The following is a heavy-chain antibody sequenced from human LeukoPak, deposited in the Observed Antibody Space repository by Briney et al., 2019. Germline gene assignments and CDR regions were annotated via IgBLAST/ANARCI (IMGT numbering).Heavy chain of an antibody. CDR1: GYTFTSYY. D-gene: IGHD2-2*01. Sequence: GASVKVSCKASGYTFTSYYMHWVRQAPGQGLEWMGIINPSGGSTSYAQKFQGRVTMTRDTSTSTVYMELSSLRSEDTAVYYCARELGYCSSTSCYFDYWGQGTLVTVSS. CDR2: INPSGGST. J-gene: IGHJ4*02. V-gene: IGHV1-46*01. CDR3: ARELGYCSSTSCYFDY.